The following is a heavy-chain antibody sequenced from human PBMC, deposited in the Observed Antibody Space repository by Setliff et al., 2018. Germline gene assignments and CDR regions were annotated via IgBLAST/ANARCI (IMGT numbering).Heavy chain of an antibody. V-gene: IGHV1-3*01. D-gene: IGHD3-3*01. J-gene: IGHJ3*02. CDR3: TRDFLGATASFDI. CDR1: GFTLTSYP. Sequence: ASVKVSCKASGFTLTSYPIHWVRQAPGQRLEWMGWINPDNGNRKYSQRFQGRVTITRDTSASTVFLELSTLRSEDTAVYYCTRDFLGATASFDIWGQGTMVTVAS. CDR2: INPDNGNR.